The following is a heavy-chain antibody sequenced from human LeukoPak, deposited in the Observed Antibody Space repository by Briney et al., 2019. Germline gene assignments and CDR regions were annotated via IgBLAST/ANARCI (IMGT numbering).Heavy chain of an antibody. D-gene: IGHD4-17*01. J-gene: IGHJ4*02. CDR3: AKDRVFYGDYFDY. Sequence: PGGSLRLSCAASGFTVSSNYMSWVRQAPGKGLEWVSAISGSGGSTYYADSVKGRFTISRDNSKNTLYLQMNSLRAEDTAVYYCAKDRVFYGDYFDYWGQGTLVTVSS. CDR2: ISGSGGST. CDR1: GFTVSSNY. V-gene: IGHV3-23*01.